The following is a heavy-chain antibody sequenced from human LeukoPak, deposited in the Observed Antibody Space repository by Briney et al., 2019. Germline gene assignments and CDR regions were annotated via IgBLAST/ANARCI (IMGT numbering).Heavy chain of an antibody. CDR1: GFTFSSYA. D-gene: IGHD2-8*01. J-gene: IGHJ4*02. CDR2: ISYDGSNK. CDR3: AREVYPTSGGFDY. Sequence: PGRSLRLSCAASGFTFSSYAMQWVRQAPGKGLEWVAVISYDGSNKYYADSVKGRFTISRDNAKNSVYLQMNSLRAEDTAVYYCAREVYPTSGGFDYWGQGILVTVSS. V-gene: IGHV3-30-3*01.